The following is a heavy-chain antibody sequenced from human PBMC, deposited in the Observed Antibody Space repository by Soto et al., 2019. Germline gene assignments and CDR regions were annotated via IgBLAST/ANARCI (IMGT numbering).Heavy chain of an antibody. CDR1: GFTFSSYA. V-gene: IGHV3-23*01. D-gene: IGHD6-13*01. CDR3: AKAIAAALKGVGLYYDYGMDV. Sequence: GGSLRLSCAASGFTFSSYAMSWVRQAPGKGLEWVSAISGSGGSTYYADSVKGRFTISRDNSKNTLYLQMNSLRAEDTAVYYCAKAIAAALKGVGLYYDYGMDVWGQGTTVTVSS. J-gene: IGHJ6*02. CDR2: ISGSGGST.